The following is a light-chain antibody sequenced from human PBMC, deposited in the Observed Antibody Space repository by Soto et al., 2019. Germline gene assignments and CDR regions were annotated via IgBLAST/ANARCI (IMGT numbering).Light chain of an antibody. CDR3: KQYNDWPRT. V-gene: IGKV3-15*01. J-gene: IGKJ1*01. Sequence: EVVMTQSPATLSVSPGERATLSCWASQSVSTKFAWYQQKPGQAPRLLIYGATTRATGIPARFSGSGSGTEFTLTTSTLQSEDSAVYYCKQYNDWPRTFGQGTKVDIK. CDR1: QSVSTK. CDR2: GAT.